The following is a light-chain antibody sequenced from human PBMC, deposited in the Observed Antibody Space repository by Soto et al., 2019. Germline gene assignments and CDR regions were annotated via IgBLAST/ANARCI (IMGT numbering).Light chain of an antibody. Sequence: EVLLTQSPATLSVSPGERATLSCRASQSLTRYLVWYQQKHRREPRRLIYDASNTATGIPARFSGSGSGTDFTLPISSLEPEDFAVYYCQQRSNWPLITFGRGTRLEIK. V-gene: IGKV3-11*01. J-gene: IGKJ5*01. CDR2: DAS. CDR1: QSLTRY. CDR3: QQRSNWPLIT.